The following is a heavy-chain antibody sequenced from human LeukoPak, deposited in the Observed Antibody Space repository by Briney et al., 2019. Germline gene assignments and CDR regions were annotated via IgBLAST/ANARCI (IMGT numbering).Heavy chain of an antibody. CDR1: GFTLSTYA. Sequence: GGSLRLSCTASGFTLSTYAMNWVRQAPGKGLVWVSSISHSGDTSDYADSVKGRFTISRDNSKNTLYLQMNSLSAEDTAMYYCRRQFLVGVSWGPGTLVTVSS. J-gene: IGHJ5*02. CDR3: RRQFLVGVS. V-gene: IGHV3-23*01. CDR2: ISHSGDTS. D-gene: IGHD5/OR15-5a*01.